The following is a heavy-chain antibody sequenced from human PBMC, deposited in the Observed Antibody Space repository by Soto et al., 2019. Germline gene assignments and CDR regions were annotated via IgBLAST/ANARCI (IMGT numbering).Heavy chain of an antibody. Sequence: ASVKVSCKASENTFSTYSLHWVRQAPGQGLEWMGVINPTTTTTTDAQKFQGRVTMTRDTSTSTVFLELSSLRSGDTAVYFCARDLYSASWYVRAFDMWGQGTMVTVSS. D-gene: IGHD6-13*01. CDR1: ENTFSTYS. V-gene: IGHV1-46*03. CDR3: ARDLYSASWYVRAFDM. J-gene: IGHJ3*02. CDR2: INPTTTTT.